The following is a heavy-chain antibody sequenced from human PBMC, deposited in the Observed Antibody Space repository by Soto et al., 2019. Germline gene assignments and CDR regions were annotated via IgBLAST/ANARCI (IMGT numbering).Heavy chain of an antibody. D-gene: IGHD3-3*01. J-gene: IGHJ4*01. Sequence: SVKVSCRASGGTFGSYAINWVRQAPGQGLEWMGGIIPIFGTANYAQKFQARVTINADKSTSTAYMELSSLRSEDTAVYSCSTATLFGAVFRPFEYWGLATLVTVSS. V-gene: IGHV1-69*06. CDR1: GGTFGSYA. CDR2: IIPIFGTA. CDR3: STATLFGAVFRPFEY.